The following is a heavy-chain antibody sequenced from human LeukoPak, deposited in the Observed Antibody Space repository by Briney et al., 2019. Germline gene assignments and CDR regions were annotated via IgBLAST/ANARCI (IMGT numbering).Heavy chain of an antibody. Sequence: GGSLILSCAASGFTFSSYSMNWVRQAPGKGLEWVSSISSSSSYIYYADSVKGRFTISRDNAKNSLYLQMNSLRAEDTAVYYCASSGIVGATGVFYWGQGTLVTVSS. J-gene: IGHJ4*02. D-gene: IGHD1-26*01. V-gene: IGHV3-21*01. CDR1: GFTFSSYS. CDR2: ISSSSSYI. CDR3: ASSGIVGATGVFY.